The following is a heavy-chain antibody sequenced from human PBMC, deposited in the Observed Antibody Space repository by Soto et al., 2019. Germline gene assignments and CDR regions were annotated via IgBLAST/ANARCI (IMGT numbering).Heavy chain of an antibody. CDR2: ISYDGSNK. D-gene: IGHD3-10*01. Sequence: PGGSLRLSCAASGFTFSSYGMHWVRQAPGKGLEWVAVISYDGSNKYYADSVKGRFTISRDNSKNTLYLQMNSRRAEDTAVYYCAKAMVRGVIGDLDYWCQGTLVTVSS. V-gene: IGHV3-30*18. CDR3: AKAMVRGVIGDLDY. CDR1: GFTFSSYG. J-gene: IGHJ4*02.